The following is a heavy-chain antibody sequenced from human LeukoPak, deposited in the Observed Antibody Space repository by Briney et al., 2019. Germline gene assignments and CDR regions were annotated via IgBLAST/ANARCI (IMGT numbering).Heavy chain of an antibody. CDR2: IYYSGTT. CDR1: GGSISSSSYY. D-gene: IGHD2-8*01. CDR3: ARDNGGWYFDY. Sequence: PETLSLTCTVSGGSISSSSYYWGWIRQPPGKGLEWIGSIYYSGTTNYNPSLKSRVTMSVDTSKSQFSLKLTSVTAADTAVYYCARDNGGWYFDYWGQGTLVTVSS. V-gene: IGHV4-39*07. J-gene: IGHJ4*02.